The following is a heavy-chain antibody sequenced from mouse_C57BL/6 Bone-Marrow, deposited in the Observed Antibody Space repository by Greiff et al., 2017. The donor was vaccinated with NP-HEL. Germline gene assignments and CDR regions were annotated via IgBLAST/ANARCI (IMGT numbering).Heavy chain of an antibody. CDR1: GYTFTSYW. Sequence: QVQLQQPGAELVMPGASVKLSCKASGYTFTSYWMHWVKQRPGQGLEWIGEIDPSDSYTNYNQKFKGKSTLTVDKSSSTAYMQLSSLTSEDSAVYYCARWGDGYYPAWFAYWGQGTLVTVSA. D-gene: IGHD2-3*01. CDR2: IDPSDSYT. V-gene: IGHV1-69*01. J-gene: IGHJ3*01. CDR3: ARWGDGYYPAWFAY.